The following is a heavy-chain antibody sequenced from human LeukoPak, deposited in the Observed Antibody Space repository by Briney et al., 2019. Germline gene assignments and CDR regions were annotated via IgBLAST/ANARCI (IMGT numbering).Heavy chain of an antibody. CDR1: GFTFSSYT. D-gene: IGHD1-26*01. V-gene: IGHV3-48*01. CDR2: IRGSSGII. Sequence: GGSLRLSCTASGFTFSSYTMNWVRQTTGKGLEWVSYIRGSSGIIDYADSVKGRFTISRDNAKNSLYLEMNSLRAEDTAIYYCARGTRWEPFDCWGQGTLVTVSS. J-gene: IGHJ4*02. CDR3: ARGTRWEPFDC.